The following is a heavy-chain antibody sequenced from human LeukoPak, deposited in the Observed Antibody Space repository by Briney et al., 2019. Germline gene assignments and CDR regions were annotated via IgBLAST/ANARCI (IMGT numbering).Heavy chain of an antibody. CDR1: GFTFSDYY. D-gene: IGHD3-3*01. J-gene: IGHJ6*03. V-gene: IGHV3-11*01. Sequence: GGSLRLSCAASGFTFSDYYMSWIRQAPGKGLEWVSYISSSGSTIYYADSVKGRFTISRDNAKNSLYLQMNSLRAEDTAVYYCASGLQTYYDFWSGYYWAQTDYYYMDVWGKGTTVTVSS. CDR3: ASGLQTYYDFWSGYYWAQTDYYYMDV. CDR2: ISSSGSTI.